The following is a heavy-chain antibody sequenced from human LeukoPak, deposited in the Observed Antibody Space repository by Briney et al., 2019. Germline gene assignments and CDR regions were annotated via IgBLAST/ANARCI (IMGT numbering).Heavy chain of an antibody. D-gene: IGHD2-2*01. Sequence: SETLSLTCTVSGGSLSSSSYYWGWIRQPPGKGLEWIGSIYYSGGTYYNPSLKSRVTISVDTSKNQFSLKLSSVTAADTAVYYCARDWHCSSTSCYSRGWFDPWGQGTLVTVSS. CDR3: ARDWHCSSTSCYSRGWFDP. CDR2: IYYSGGT. J-gene: IGHJ5*02. V-gene: IGHV4-39*07. CDR1: GGSLSSSSYY.